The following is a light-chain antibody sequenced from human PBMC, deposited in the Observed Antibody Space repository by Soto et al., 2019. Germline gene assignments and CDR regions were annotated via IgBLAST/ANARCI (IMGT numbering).Light chain of an antibody. CDR2: RNN. Sequence: QSVLTQPPSASGTPGQGVTISCSGSTSNIGSNYVYWYQQLPRTAPKLLIYRNNQRPSGVPDRFSGSKSGTSASLAISGLRSDDEADYFCATWDDSLNGFYVFGTGTKVTV. CDR1: TSNIGSNY. J-gene: IGLJ1*01. V-gene: IGLV1-47*01. CDR3: ATWDDSLNGFYV.